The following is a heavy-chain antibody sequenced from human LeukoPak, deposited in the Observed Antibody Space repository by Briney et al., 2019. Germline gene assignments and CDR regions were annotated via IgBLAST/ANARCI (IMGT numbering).Heavy chain of an antibody. CDR1: GFTFSSYS. J-gene: IGHJ5*02. CDR3: AKDFPRNYYGSGSYYPGFDP. D-gene: IGHD3-10*01. CDR2: ISSSSSSYI. V-gene: IGHV3-21*04. Sequence: GGSLRLSCAASGFTFSSYSMNWVRQAPGKGLEWVSSISSSSSSYIYYADSVKGRFTISRDNSKNTLYLQMNSLRAEDTAVYYCAKDFPRNYYGSGSYYPGFDPWGQGTLVTVSS.